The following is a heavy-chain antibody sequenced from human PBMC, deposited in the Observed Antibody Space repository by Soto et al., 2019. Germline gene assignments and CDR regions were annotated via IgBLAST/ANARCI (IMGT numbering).Heavy chain of an antibody. CDR1: GFTFSSYA. V-gene: IGHV3-23*01. D-gene: IGHD5-12*01. J-gene: IGHJ5*02. CDR2: ISGSGGST. Sequence: EVQLLESGGGLVQPGGSLRLSCAASGFTFSSYAMSWVRQAPGKGLEWVSAISGSGGSTYYADSVKGRFTISRDNSKNTLYLQMNSLRAEDTAVYYCVKGRDIVATVGGWFDPWGQGTLVTVSS. CDR3: VKGRDIVATVGGWFDP.